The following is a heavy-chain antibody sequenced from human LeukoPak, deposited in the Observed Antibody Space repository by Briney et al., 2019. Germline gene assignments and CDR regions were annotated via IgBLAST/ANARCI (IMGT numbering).Heavy chain of an antibody. Sequence: GGSLRLSCAASGFTFSSYAMSWVRQAPGKGLEWVSAISGSGDSTYYADSVKGRFTISRDNTKNTLYLQMNSLRAEDTAVYYCAREYTALGFDYWGQGTLVTVSS. CDR2: ISGSGDST. CDR3: AREYTALGFDY. J-gene: IGHJ4*02. D-gene: IGHD5-18*01. V-gene: IGHV3-23*01. CDR1: GFTFSSYA.